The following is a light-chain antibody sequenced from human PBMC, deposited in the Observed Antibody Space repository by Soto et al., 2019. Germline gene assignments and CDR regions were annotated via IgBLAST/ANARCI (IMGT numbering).Light chain of an antibody. CDR3: QQYDNSIT. CDR2: GAS. J-gene: IGKJ5*01. Sequence: EIVLTQSPDTLSLSPGKSATLSCRASQSVSTSYLAWYQQKPGQAPRLLIYGASRRATGIPDRFSGSGSGTDFTLTISRLEPEDFAVFYCQQYDNSITFGQGTRLEIE. CDR1: QSVSTSY. V-gene: IGKV3-20*01.